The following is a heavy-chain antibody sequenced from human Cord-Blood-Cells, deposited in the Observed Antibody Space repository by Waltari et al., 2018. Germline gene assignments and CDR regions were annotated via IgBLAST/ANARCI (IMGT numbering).Heavy chain of an antibody. CDR1: GFPFSRLG. D-gene: IGHD6-6*01. J-gene: IGHJ4*02. CDR2: IRYDGSNK. V-gene: IGHV3-30*02. Sequence: QVQLVESGGGGVQPGGSLSLPCAASGFPFSRLGMQWVRQAPGKGLEWVAFIRYDGSNKYYADSVKGRFTISRDNSKNTLYLQMNSLRAEDTAVYYCASLEYSSSSTFDYWGQGTLVTVSS. CDR3: ASLEYSSSSTFDY.